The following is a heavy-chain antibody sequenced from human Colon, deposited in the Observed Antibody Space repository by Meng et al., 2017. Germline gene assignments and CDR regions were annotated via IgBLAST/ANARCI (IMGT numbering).Heavy chain of an antibody. V-gene: IGHV4-39*07. CDR1: GGPISSTTYY. CDR3: ARGGVLWHSSN. CDR2: IYYSGST. D-gene: IGHD2/OR15-2a*01. J-gene: IGHJ4*02. Sequence: SETLSLTCTVSGGPISSTTYYWGWIRQPPGKGLEWIGTIYYSGSTYYKPSLKSRVTISLDSSQNQFSLKLSSVTAADTAAYYCARGGVLWHSSNWGQGTLVTVSS.